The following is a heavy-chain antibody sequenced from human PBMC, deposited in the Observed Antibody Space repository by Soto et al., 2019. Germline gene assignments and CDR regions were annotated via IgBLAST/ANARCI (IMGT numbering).Heavy chain of an antibody. D-gene: IGHD3-16*02. CDR2: ISGSGGST. CDR1: GFTFSSYA. V-gene: IGHV3-23*01. J-gene: IGHJ6*02. Sequence: GGSLRLSCAASGFTFSSYAMSWVRQAPGKGLEWVSAISGSGGSTYYADSVKGRFTISRDNSKNTLYLQMNSLRAEDTAVYYCANSGYDYVWGSYRPDYYYGMDVWGQGTTVTVSS. CDR3: ANSGYDYVWGSYRPDYYYGMDV.